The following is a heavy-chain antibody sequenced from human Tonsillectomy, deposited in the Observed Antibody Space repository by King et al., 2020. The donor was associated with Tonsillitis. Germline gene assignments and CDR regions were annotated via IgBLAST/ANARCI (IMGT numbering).Heavy chain of an antibody. CDR2: INTNTGNTGSP. CDR3: ARDYWGSDY. CDR1: GYTFTHYA. J-gene: IGHJ4*02. Sequence: QLVQSGSELKEPGASVKISCKASGYTFTHYAMNWVRQAPGQGLEWMAWINTNTGNTGSPKYAQGFTGRFVLSLDTSASPAYLQISRLKAEDTAVYYCARDYWGSDYWGQGTLITVSS. V-gene: IGHV7-4-1*02. D-gene: IGHD7-27*01.